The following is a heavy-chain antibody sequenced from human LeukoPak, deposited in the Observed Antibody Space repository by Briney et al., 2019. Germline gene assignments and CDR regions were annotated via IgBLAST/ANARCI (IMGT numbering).Heavy chain of an antibody. V-gene: IGHV3-72*01. J-gene: IGHJ4*02. CDR1: GFAFSDYY. CDR2: SRNKANSYTT. CDR3: GRDYYGVGKHHTPDY. Sequence: PGGSLRLSCAGSGFAFSDYYMVWVRQAPGKGLEWVGRSRNKANSYTTEYAASVKGRFTISRDDSKNSVFLQMSSLKTEDTAVYFCGRDYYGVGKHHTPDYWGQGTLVTVSS. D-gene: IGHD3-10*01.